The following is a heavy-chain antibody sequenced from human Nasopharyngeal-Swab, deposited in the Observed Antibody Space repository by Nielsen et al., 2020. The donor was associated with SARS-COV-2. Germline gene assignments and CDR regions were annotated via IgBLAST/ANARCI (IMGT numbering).Heavy chain of an antibody. CDR2: ISSTGDYI. V-gene: IGHV3-21*01. CDR3: ARNTPAMFAY. J-gene: IGHJ4*02. D-gene: IGHD2-2*02. CDR1: GFTFSSYA. Sequence: GESLRISCAASGFTFSSYAMSWVRQAPGKGLEWVSAISSTGDYIYYAASVKGRFTISRDNAKNSLYLQMDNLRAEDTAVYYCARNTPAMFAYWGRGTLVTVSS.